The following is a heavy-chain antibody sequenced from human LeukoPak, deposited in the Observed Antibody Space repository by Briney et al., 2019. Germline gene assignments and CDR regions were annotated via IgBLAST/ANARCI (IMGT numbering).Heavy chain of an antibody. J-gene: IGHJ4*02. CDR2: INHSGST. CDR3: ARDRGHYFDY. CDR1: GGSFSDYY. Sequence: SETLSLTCAVYGGSFSDYYWSWIRQPPGKGLEWIGEINHSGSTNYNPSLKSRVTISVDTSKNQFSLKLSSVTAADTAVYYCARDRGHYFDYWGQGTLVTVSS. D-gene: IGHD2-15*01. V-gene: IGHV4-34*01.